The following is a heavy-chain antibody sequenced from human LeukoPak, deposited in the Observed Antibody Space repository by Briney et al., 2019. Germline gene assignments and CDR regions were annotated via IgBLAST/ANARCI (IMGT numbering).Heavy chain of an antibody. V-gene: IGHV3-21*01. CDR3: ARSYCGGDCYSDWFGP. D-gene: IGHD2-21*01. J-gene: IGHJ5*02. Sequence: GGSLRLSCAASGFTFSSYSMNWVRQAPGKGLEWVSSISSSSSYIYYADSVKGRFTISRDNAKNSLYLQMNSLRAEDTAVYYCARSYCGGDCYSDWFGPWGQGTLVTVSS. CDR1: GFTFSSYS. CDR2: ISSSSSYI.